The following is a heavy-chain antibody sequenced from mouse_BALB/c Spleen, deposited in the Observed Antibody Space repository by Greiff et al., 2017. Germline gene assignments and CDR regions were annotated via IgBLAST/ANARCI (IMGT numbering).Heavy chain of an antibody. CDR2: IDPSDSYT. J-gene: IGHJ2*01. D-gene: IGHD1-1*01. CDR1: GYTFTSYW. Sequence: VQLQQSGAELVKPGASVKMSCKASGYTFTSYWMHWVKQRPGQGLEWIGVIDPSDSYTSYNQKFKGKATLTVDTSSSTAYMQLSSLTSEDSAVYYCTRDPITTAVYFDYWGQGTTLTVSS. V-gene: IGHV1S127*01. CDR3: TRDPITTAVYFDY.